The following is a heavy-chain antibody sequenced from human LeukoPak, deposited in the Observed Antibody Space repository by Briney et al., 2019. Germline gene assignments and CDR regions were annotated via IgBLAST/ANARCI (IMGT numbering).Heavy chain of an antibody. V-gene: IGHV4-59*11. Sequence: SETLSLTCAVSADSFSSHYWTRIPQPPGKGLEWIGYISDTGSTNYNPSLKSRVAISIDTSKNQFSLKLISVTAADTAVYYCARDLVTVTKGFDIWGQGTMVSVSS. CDR2: ISDTGST. CDR1: ADSFSSHY. J-gene: IGHJ3*02. CDR3: ARDLVTVTKGFDI. D-gene: IGHD4-17*01.